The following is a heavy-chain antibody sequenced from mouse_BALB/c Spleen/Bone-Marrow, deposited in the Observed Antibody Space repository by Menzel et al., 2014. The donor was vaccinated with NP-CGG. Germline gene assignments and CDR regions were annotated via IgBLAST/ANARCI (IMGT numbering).Heavy chain of an antibody. V-gene: IGHV1-80*01. CDR3: ARAKRYGEMDY. CDR1: GYAISSYW. D-gene: IGHD2-14*01. CDR2: IYPGDGDT. J-gene: IGHJ4*01. Sequence: VHLVESGAELVRPGSSVKISCKASGYAISSYWMNWVKQRPGQGLEWIGQIYPGDGDTNYNGKFKGKATLTADKSSSTAYMQLSSLASEDSAVYYCARAKRYGEMDYWGQGTSVTVSS.